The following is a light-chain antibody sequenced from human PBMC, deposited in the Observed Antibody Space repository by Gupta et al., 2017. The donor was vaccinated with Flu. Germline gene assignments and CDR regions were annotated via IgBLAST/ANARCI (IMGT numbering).Light chain of an antibody. Sequence: GTLFLSPGESATVSCRASHRIDSNPVAWYQQKPGQAPSPLLLSASVRATGIPDRFSGSGSGTEFTLTISSLEPEDSAVYYCQQCSDSPITFGPGTKMEIK. V-gene: IGKV3-20*01. CDR2: SAS. CDR1: HRIDSNP. J-gene: IGKJ2*01. CDR3: QQCSDSPIT.